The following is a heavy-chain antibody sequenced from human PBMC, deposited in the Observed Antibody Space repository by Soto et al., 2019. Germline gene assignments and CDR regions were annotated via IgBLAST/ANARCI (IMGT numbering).Heavy chain of an antibody. CDR2: MYYTGVT. Sequence: SETLSLTCSVSGGSVRSGDHFWNWIRQPPGRRLEWLGYMYYTGVTNYNPSLKSRVSMSVDTSKNQFSLKLTSLTAADTAVYYCARGGEPLGYYGLDVWGQGITVTVSS. J-gene: IGHJ6*02. CDR1: GGSVRSGDHF. V-gene: IGHV4-61*08. D-gene: IGHD3-10*01. CDR3: ARGGEPLGYYGLDV.